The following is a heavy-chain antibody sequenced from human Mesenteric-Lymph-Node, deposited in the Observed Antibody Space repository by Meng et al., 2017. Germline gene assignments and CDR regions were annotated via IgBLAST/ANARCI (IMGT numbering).Heavy chain of an antibody. D-gene: IGHD3-22*01. J-gene: IGHJ2*01. CDR2: LYYSGST. Sequence: GSLRLSCTVSGGSISSYYWSWIRQPPGNGLEWIGYLYYSGSTHYNPSLKSRVTISVDTTKNQFSLKISSVTAANTAVYYCARDSGSYWYFDLWGLGTLVTVSS. V-gene: IGHV4-59*01. CDR1: GGSISSYY. CDR3: ARDSGSYWYFDL.